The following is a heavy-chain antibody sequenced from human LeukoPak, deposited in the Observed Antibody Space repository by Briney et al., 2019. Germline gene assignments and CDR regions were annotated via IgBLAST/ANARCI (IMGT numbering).Heavy chain of an antibody. D-gene: IGHD3-10*01. Sequence: GASVKVSCKASGLTFSNYGITWVRQAPGQGLEWVGWISAYDGNTNYAQKFQGRVTMTTDTSTSTAHMELRSLRYDDTAVYYCAREVVYGSGSYYVITHAFDIWGQGTMVTVSS. CDR1: GLTFSNYG. CDR2: ISAYDGNT. CDR3: AREVVYGSGSYYVITHAFDI. V-gene: IGHV1-18*01. J-gene: IGHJ3*02.